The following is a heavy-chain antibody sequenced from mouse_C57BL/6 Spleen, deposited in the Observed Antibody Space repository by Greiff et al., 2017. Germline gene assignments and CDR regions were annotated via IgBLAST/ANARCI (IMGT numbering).Heavy chain of an antibody. Sequence: QVQLKQSGAELVRPGASVKLSCKASGYTFTDYYINWVKQRPGQGLEWIARIYPGSGNTYYNEKFKGKATLTAEKSSSTAYMQLSSLTSEDSAVYFCARGDYDGAWFAYWGQGTLVTVSA. CDR3: ARGDYDGAWFAY. J-gene: IGHJ3*01. V-gene: IGHV1-76*01. CDR2: IYPGSGNT. D-gene: IGHD2-4*01. CDR1: GYTFTDYY.